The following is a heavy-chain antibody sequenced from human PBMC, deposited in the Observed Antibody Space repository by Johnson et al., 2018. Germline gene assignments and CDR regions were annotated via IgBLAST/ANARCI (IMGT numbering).Heavy chain of an antibody. CDR3: ARPESANYYDSGEYFQH. CDR2: LSYDGGNK. V-gene: IGHV3-30-3*01. J-gene: IGHJ1*01. D-gene: IGHD3-22*01. Sequence: QVQLVESGGGVVQPGRSLRLSCAASGFTFSSYAIHWVRQAPGKGLEWVAVLSYDGGNKYYADSVKGRFTISRDNSKNTLYLQINSLRAEDTAVYYCARPESANYYDSGEYFQHWGQGTLVTVSS. CDR1: GFTFSSYA.